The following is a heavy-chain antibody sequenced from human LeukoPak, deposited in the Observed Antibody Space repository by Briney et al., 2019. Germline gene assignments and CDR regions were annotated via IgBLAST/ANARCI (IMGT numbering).Heavy chain of an antibody. J-gene: IGHJ4*02. CDR1: GFTFSSYW. D-gene: IGHD3-16*02. V-gene: IGHV3-7*01. Sequence: GGSLRLSCAASGFTFSSYWMSWVRQAPGKGLEWVANIKEDGSEKNYVYSVKGRFTISRDNAKNSLYLQMNSLRAEDTAVYYCASIVHSSDWGQGTLVTVSS. CDR3: ASIVHSSD. CDR2: IKEDGSEK.